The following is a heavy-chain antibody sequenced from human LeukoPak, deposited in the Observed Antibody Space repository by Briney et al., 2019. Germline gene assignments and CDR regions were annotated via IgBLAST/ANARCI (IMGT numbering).Heavy chain of an antibody. Sequence: GGSLRLSCAASGFTFRNSWMTWVRQAPGKGLEWVANIRPDGGQEQYADSLEGRITISRDNVRNSLFLRLNSLRTEDTAVYFCATSSDWAFDHWGQGTLVTVSS. V-gene: IGHV3-7*01. D-gene: IGHD6-19*01. CDR1: GFTFRNSW. J-gene: IGHJ4*02. CDR2: IRPDGGQE. CDR3: ATSSDWAFDH.